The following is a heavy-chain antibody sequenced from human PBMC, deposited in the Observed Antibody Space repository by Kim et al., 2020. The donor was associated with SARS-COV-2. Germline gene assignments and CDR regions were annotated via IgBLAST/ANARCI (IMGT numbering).Heavy chain of an antibody. J-gene: IGHJ4*02. CDR3: ARDAFWGRQLVRYFDY. Sequence: KLQGRVTMTTDTSTSTAYMEVRSLRSDDTAVYYCARDAFWGRQLVRYFDYWGQGTLVTVSS. D-gene: IGHD6-6*01. V-gene: IGHV1-18*01.